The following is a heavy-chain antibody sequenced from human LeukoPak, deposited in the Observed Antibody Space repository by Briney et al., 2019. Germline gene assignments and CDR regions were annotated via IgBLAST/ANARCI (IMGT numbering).Heavy chain of an antibody. CDR3: AKMKRDDILTGLGY. V-gene: IGHV3-23*01. D-gene: IGHD3-9*01. CDR1: GFTFSIYC. CDR2: IIGVGSHT. J-gene: IGHJ4*02. Sequence: PGGSLRLSCAASGFTFSIYCMSSVRQAPGKGLEWVSSIIGVGSHTYYADSVKGRFTISRDKTKNTLYLQMTSLRAEDTSVYYCAKMKRDDILTGLGYWGQGTRVTVSS.